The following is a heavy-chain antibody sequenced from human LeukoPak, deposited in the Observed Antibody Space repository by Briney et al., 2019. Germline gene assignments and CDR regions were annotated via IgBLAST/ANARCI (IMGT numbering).Heavy chain of an antibody. CDR3: ARYHSNWDEDY. CDR1: GFTFNSYV. D-gene: IGHD1-1*01. V-gene: IGHV3-23*01. J-gene: IGHJ4*02. Sequence: PGGSLRLSCAASGFTFNSYVMTWVRQAPGKGLEWVSSITGSGGSTFYADSVRGRFTVSTDSSKNTLYLQMNSLRAADTAVYYCARYHSNWDEDYWGQGTLVIVSS. CDR2: ITGSGGST.